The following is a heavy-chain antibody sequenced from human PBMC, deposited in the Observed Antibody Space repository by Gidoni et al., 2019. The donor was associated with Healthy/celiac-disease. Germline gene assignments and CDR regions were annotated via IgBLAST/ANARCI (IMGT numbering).Heavy chain of an antibody. V-gene: IGHV1-46*03. CDR2: INPSGGST. D-gene: IGHD2-15*01. J-gene: IGHJ4*02. Sequence: QVQLVQSGAEVKKPGASVKVSCKASGYTFTSYYMHWVRQAPGQGLAWMGIINPSGGSTSYAQKFQGRVTMTRDTSTSTVYMELSSLRSEDTAVYYCARGTHPAGDIVVVVAATFADYWGQGTLVTVSS. CDR3: ARGTHPAGDIVVVVAATFADY. CDR1: GYTFTSYY.